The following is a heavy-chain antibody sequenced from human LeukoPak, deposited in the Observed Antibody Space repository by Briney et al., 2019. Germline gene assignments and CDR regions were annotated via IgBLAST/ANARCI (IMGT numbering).Heavy chain of an antibody. D-gene: IGHD6-13*01. Sequence: PGGSLRLSCAASGFTFSSYALHWVRQAPGKGLEWVAVISYDGSNKYYADSVKGRFTISRDNSKNTLYLQMNSLRAEDTAVYYCAREGRSSWYDYYYYSMDVWGQGTTVTVSS. CDR1: GFTFSSYA. CDR3: AREGRSSWYDYYYYSMDV. V-gene: IGHV3-30*04. J-gene: IGHJ6*02. CDR2: ISYDGSNK.